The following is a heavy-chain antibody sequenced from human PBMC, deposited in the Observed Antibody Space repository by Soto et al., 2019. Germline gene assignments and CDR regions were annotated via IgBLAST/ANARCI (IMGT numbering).Heavy chain of an antibody. Sequence: SETLSLTCAVYGGSFSGFYWGWIRQPPGKGLEWIGEINHSGSTNYNPSLKSRVTISVDTSKNQFSLKLSSVTAADTAVYYCARWVDTAMDFDYWGQGTLVTASS. J-gene: IGHJ4*02. V-gene: IGHV4-34*01. CDR1: GGSFSGFY. D-gene: IGHD5-18*01. CDR3: ARWVDTAMDFDY. CDR2: INHSGST.